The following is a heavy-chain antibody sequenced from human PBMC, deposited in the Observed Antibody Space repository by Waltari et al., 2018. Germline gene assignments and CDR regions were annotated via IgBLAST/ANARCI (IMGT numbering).Heavy chain of an antibody. CDR2: IYHDGST. CDR3: ARDAIRAALDH. V-gene: IGHV4-4*02. D-gene: IGHD6-25*01. Sequence: QVQLQESGPGLVKPSGTLSLTCAVSGGSLRRTNWWSWVRPPPGRGLEWIGEIYHDGSTSYNPSLGRRVTVSVDKSNNQFSLKVTSVTAADTAVYYCARDAIRAALDHWGPGILVTVSS. J-gene: IGHJ4*02. CDR1: GGSLRRTNW.